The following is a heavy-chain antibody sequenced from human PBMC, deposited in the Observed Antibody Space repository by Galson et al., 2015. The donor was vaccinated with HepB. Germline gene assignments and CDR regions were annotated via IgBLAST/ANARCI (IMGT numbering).Heavy chain of an antibody. D-gene: IGHD3-10*01. CDR2: INHSGST. CDR3: ARGTIGDRGAFDY. V-gene: IGHV4-34*01. Sequence: LSLTCAVYGGSFSGYYWSWIRQPPGKGLEWIGEINHSGSTNYNPSLKSRVTISVDTSKNQFSLKLSSVTAADTAVYYCARGTIGDRGAFDYWGQGTLVTVSS. CDR1: GGSFSGYY. J-gene: IGHJ4*02.